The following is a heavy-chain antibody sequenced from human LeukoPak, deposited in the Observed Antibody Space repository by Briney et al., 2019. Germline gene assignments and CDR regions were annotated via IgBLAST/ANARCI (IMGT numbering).Heavy chain of an antibody. CDR2: IYYSGST. V-gene: IGHV4-59*08. CDR3: ARHGDCSGGSCYFWFDP. J-gene: IGHJ5*02. Sequence: SETLSLTCTVSGGSISSYYWSWIRQPPGKGLEWIGYIYYSGSTNYNPSLKSRVTISVDTSKNQFSLKLSSVTAADTAVYYCARHGDCSGGSCYFWFDPWGQGTLVTVSS. D-gene: IGHD2-15*01. CDR1: GGSISSYY.